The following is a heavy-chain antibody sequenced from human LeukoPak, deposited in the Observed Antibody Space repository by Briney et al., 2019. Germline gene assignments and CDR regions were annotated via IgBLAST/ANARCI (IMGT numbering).Heavy chain of an antibody. CDR3: ARVAEYSTYYFDY. CDR2: VYHGGNT. Sequence: PSETLSLTCTVSGYSISSGYYWGWIRQPPGKGLEWIGNVYHGGNTYYNPSLKSRVTISVDTSKNQFSLKLTSVTAADTAVYYCARVAEYSTYYFDYWGQGTLVTVSS. J-gene: IGHJ4*02. V-gene: IGHV4-38-2*02. CDR1: GYSISSGYY. D-gene: IGHD6-6*01.